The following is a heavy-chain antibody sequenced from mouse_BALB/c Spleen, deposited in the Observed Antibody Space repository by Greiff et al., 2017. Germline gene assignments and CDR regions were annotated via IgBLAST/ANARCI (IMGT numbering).Heavy chain of an antibody. D-gene: IGHD2-14*01. Sequence: EVKLMESGGGLVKPGGSLKLSCAASGFTFSDYYMYWVRQTPEKRLEWVATISDGGSYTYYPDSVKGRFTISRDNAKNNLYLQMSSLKSEDTAMYYCARGYDGLDYWGQGTTLTVSS. CDR1: GFTFSDYY. J-gene: IGHJ2*01. CDR2: ISDGGSYT. CDR3: ARGYDGLDY. V-gene: IGHV5-4*02.